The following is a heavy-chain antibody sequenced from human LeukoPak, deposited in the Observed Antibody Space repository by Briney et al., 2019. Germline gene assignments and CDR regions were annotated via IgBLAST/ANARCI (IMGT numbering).Heavy chain of an antibody. CDR3: ARGDTAMVTSYFDY. CDR1: GGSISSGGYS. CDR2: IYHSGST. J-gene: IGHJ4*02. Sequence: SSETLSLTCAVSGGSISSGGYSWSWIRQPPGKGLEWIGYIYHSGSTYYNPSLKSRVTISVDRSKNQFSLKLSSVTAADTAVYYCARGDTAMVTSYFDYWGQGTLVTVSS. V-gene: IGHV4-30-2*01. D-gene: IGHD5-18*01.